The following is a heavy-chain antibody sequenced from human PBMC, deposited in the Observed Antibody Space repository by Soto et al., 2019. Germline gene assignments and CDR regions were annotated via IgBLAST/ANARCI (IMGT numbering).Heavy chain of an antibody. CDR1: GFTFSSYG. V-gene: IGHV3-33*01. J-gene: IGHJ2*01. Sequence: QVQLVESGGGVVQPGRSLRLSCAASGFTFSSYGMHWVRQAPGKGLAWVAVIWYDGSNKYYADSVKGRFTISRDNSKNTLYLQMNSLRAEDTAVYYCARVPRLEMATQNWYFDLWGRGTLVTVSS. D-gene: IGHD5-12*01. CDR2: IWYDGSNK. CDR3: ARVPRLEMATQNWYFDL.